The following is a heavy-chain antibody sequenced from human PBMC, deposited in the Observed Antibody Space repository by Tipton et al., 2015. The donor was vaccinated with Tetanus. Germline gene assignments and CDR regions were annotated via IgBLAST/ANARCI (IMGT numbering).Heavy chain of an antibody. CDR1: GGSITPYY. D-gene: IGHD6-19*01. CDR3: ARNTVAGTVTFDY. V-gene: IGHV4-34*01. J-gene: IGHJ4*02. CDR2: INHSGST. Sequence: TLSLTCTVSGGSITPYYWSWIRQSSGKGLEWIGEINHSGSTNYNPSLKSRVTISVDTSKNQFSLKLSSATAADTAVYYCARNTVAGTVTFDYWGQGTLVTVSS.